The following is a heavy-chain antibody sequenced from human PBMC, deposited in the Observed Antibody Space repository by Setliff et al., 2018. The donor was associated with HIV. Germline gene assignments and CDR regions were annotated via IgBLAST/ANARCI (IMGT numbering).Heavy chain of an antibody. V-gene: IGHV5-51*01. D-gene: IGHD2-21*02. Sequence: GESLKISCKASGYIFTNYWIGWVRQMPGEGLEWMGVIYPGDSTIRYGPSFQGQVTISADRTITTAYLQWSSLTTSDTATYYCIRRRRAPGTADLESYWGQGTLVTVSS. CDR3: IRRRRAPGTADLESY. CDR1: GYIFTNYW. CDR2: IYPGDSTI. J-gene: IGHJ4*02.